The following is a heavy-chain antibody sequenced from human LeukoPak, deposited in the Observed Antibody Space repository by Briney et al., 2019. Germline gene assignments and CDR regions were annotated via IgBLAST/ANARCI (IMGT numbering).Heavy chain of an antibody. CDR1: GGSFSGYY. Sequence: SETLSLTCAVYGGSFSGYYWSWIRQPPGKGLEWIGEINHSGSTNYNPSLKSRVTISVDTSKNRFSLKLSSVTAADTAVYYCARVRITMVRGVIIKVLRGGMDVWGQGTTVTVSS. CDR2: INHSGST. V-gene: IGHV4-34*01. J-gene: IGHJ6*02. D-gene: IGHD3-10*01. CDR3: ARVRITMVRGVIIKVLRGGMDV.